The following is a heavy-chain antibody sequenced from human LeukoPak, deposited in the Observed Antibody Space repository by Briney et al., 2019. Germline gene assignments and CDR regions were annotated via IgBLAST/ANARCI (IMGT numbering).Heavy chain of an antibody. CDR2: ICSSSSYI. J-gene: IGHJ4*02. D-gene: IGHD6-13*01. V-gene: IGHV3-21*01. Sequence: GGSLRLSCAASEFTFSNYNMNWVRQAPGKGLEWVSSICSSSSYIYYTDSVEGRFTISRDNAKNSLYLQMNSLRAEDTAVYYCASTSSSWFGKDYWGQGTLVTVSS. CDR3: ASTSSSWFGKDY. CDR1: EFTFSNYN.